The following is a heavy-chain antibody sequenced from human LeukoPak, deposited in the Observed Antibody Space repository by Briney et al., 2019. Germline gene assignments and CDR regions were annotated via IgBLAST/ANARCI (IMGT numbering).Heavy chain of an antibody. CDR1: GFTFDDYA. D-gene: IGHD6-19*01. V-gene: IGHV3-9*03. J-gene: IGHJ3*02. CDR3: AKDQNRYSSGWWNAFDI. Sequence: PGGSLRLSCAASGFTFDDYAMHWVRQAPGKGLEWVSGISWNSGSIGYADSVKGRFTISRDNAKNSLYLQMNSLRAEDMALYCCAKDQNRYSSGWWNAFDIWGQGTMVTVSS. CDR2: ISWNSGSI.